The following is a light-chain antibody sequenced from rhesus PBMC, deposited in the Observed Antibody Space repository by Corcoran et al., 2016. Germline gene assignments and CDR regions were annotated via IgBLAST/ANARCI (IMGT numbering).Light chain of an antibody. Sequence: QSALPQPPPVSKSLGQSDTISSTGTTSDVGGYNYVSRYQQHPGKAPKLLIYEVTKRPSGVSDRFSGSKSGNTASLTIAGLQAEDEADYYCCSYRSGSTFAYIFGAGTRLTVL. J-gene: IGLJ1*01. CDR1: TSDVGGYNY. CDR2: EVT. V-gene: IGLV2-38*01. CDR3: CSYRSGSTFAYI.